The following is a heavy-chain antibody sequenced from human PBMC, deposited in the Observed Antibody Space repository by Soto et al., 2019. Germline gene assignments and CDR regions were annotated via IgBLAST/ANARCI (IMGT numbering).Heavy chain of an antibody. CDR2: TYYRSKWYN. Sequence: QTLSLTCAISGDSVSSNSAAWNWIRQSPSRGLEWLGRTYYRSKWYNDYAVSVKSRITINPDTSKNQFSLQLNSVTPEDTAVYYCARVSDYDSSGYYSLAFDIWGQGTMVTVSS. V-gene: IGHV6-1*01. CDR3: ARVSDYDSSGYYSLAFDI. J-gene: IGHJ3*02. CDR1: GDSVSSNSAA. D-gene: IGHD3-22*01.